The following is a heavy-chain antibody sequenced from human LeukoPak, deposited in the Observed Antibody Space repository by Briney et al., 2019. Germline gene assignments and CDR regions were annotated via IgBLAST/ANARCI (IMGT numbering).Heavy chain of an antibody. D-gene: IGHD6-13*01. CDR3: ARPGIAAAAPVAEYFQH. J-gene: IGHJ1*01. Sequence: ASVKVSCKASGYTFTSYGISWVRQAPGQGLEWMGWISAYNGNTNYAQKLQGRVTITRDTSASTAYMELSSLRSEDTAVYYCARPGIAAAAPVAEYFQHWGQGTLVTVSS. CDR2: ISAYNGNT. CDR1: GYTFTSYG. V-gene: IGHV1-18*04.